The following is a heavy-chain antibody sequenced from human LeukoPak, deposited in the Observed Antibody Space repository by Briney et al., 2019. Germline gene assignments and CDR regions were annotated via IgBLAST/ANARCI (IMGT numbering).Heavy chain of an antibody. J-gene: IGHJ4*02. V-gene: IGHV4-34*01. CDR1: GGSFSGYY. D-gene: IGHD2/OR15-2a*01. Sequence: SETLSLTCAVSGGSFSGYYWSWIRQPPGKGLEWIGEINHSGSTNYNPSLKSRVTISVDTSKNQFSLKLSSVTAADTAVYYCARVFEGDYHFIPYWGQGTLVTVSS. CDR3: ARVFEGDYHFIPY. CDR2: INHSGST.